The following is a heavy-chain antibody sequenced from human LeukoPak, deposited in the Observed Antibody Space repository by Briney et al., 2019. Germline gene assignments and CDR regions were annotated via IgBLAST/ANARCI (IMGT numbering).Heavy chain of an antibody. CDR1: GFTFSSYA. CDR3: AKADAIWFGSN. CDR2: ISYDGSNK. D-gene: IGHD3-10*01. J-gene: IGHJ4*02. V-gene: IGHV3-30-3*01. Sequence: PGGSLRLSCAASGFTFSSYAMHWVRQAPGKGLEWVAVISYDGSNKYYADSVKGRFTISRDNSKNTLYLQMNSLRAEDTAVYYCAKADAIWFGSNWGQGTLVTVSS.